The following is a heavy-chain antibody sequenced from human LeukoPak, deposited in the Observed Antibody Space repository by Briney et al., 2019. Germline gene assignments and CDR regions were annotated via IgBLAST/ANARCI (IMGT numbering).Heavy chain of an antibody. D-gene: IGHD6-19*01. CDR1: GHTFTGYY. J-gene: IGHJ4*02. CDR3: ARDGLAVAGSFDY. V-gene: IGHV1-2*02. CDR2: INPNSGGT. Sequence: ASVKVSCKASGHTFTGYYMHWVRQAPGQGLEWMGWINPNSGGTNYAQKFQGRVTMTRDTSISTAYMELSRLRSDDTAVYYCARDGLAVAGSFDYWGQGTLVTVSS.